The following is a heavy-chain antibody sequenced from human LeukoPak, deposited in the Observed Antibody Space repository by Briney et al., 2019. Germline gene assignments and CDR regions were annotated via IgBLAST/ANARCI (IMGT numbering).Heavy chain of an antibody. V-gene: IGHV3-30-3*01. CDR1: GFTFNTYA. CDR3: ARDRPPGGSCLDY. D-gene: IGHD2-15*01. J-gene: IGHJ4*02. Sequence: PGRSLRLSCVASGFTFNTYAMHWVRQAPGKGLEWVAVISYDANNKYYANSVKGRFTISRDNSKNTFYLQMNSLGTEDTAVYYCARDRPPGGSCLDYWGQGTLVTVSS. CDR2: ISYDANNK.